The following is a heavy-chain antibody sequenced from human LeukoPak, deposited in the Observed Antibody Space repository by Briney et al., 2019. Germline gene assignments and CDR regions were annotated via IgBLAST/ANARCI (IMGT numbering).Heavy chain of an antibody. Sequence: GRSLRLSCAASGFTFDDYAMHWVRQAPGKGLEWVSGISWNSGSIGYADSVKGRFTISRDNAKNSLYLQMNSLTAEDTAVYYCAIAYGMDVWGQGTTVTVSS. V-gene: IGHV3-9*01. CDR2: ISWNSGSI. CDR3: AIAYGMDV. D-gene: IGHD2-21*01. J-gene: IGHJ6*02. CDR1: GFTFDDYA.